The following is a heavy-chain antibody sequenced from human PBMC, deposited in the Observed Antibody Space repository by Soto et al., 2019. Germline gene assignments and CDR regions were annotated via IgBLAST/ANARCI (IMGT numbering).Heavy chain of an antibody. Sequence: GGSLRLSCAASGFTFSSYSMNWVRQAPGKGLEWVSSISSSSSYIYYADSVKGRFTISRDNAKNSLYLQMNSLRAEDTAVYYCATGIAARPDYYYYYYMDVWGKGTTVTVSS. CDR3: ATGIAARPDYYYYYYMDV. CDR2: ISSSSSYI. CDR1: GFTFSSYS. V-gene: IGHV3-21*01. D-gene: IGHD6-6*01. J-gene: IGHJ6*03.